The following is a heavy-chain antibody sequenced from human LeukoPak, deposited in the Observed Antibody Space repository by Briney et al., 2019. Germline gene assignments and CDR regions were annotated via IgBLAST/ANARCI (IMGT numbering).Heavy chain of an antibody. J-gene: IGHJ4*02. CDR2: ISGSGGST. Sequence: GASLRLSCAASGFTFSSYAMSWVRQAPGKGLEWVSAISGSGGSTYYADSVKGRFTISRDNSKNTLYLQMNSLRAEDTAVYYCAKRGILNYYDSSGYQPGLDYWGQGTLVTVSS. CDR3: AKRGILNYYDSSGYQPGLDY. V-gene: IGHV3-23*01. D-gene: IGHD3-22*01. CDR1: GFTFSSYA.